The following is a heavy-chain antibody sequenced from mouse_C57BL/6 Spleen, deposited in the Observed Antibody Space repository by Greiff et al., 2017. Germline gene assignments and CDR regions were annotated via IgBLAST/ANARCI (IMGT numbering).Heavy chain of an antibody. Sequence: EVKLQESGPGLVKPSQSLSLTCSVTGYSITSGYYWNWIRQFPGNKLEWTGYISYDGSNNYNPSLKNRISITRDTSKNQFFLKLNSVTTEDTATYYCATYGSGYGDWYFDVWGTGTTVTVSS. J-gene: IGHJ1*03. V-gene: IGHV3-6*01. D-gene: IGHD1-1*01. CDR2: ISYDGSN. CDR3: ATYGSGYGDWYFDV. CDR1: GYSITSGYY.